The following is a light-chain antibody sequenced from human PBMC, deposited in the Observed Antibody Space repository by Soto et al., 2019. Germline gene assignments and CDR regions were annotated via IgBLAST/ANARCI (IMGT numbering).Light chain of an antibody. Sequence: EIVMTQSPATLSVSPGGRATLSCRASQSISDTLAWYQQKPGQAPRLLIHGASTRAPGFPARFSGSGSGTDFTLTISSLQSEDFAVYYCQQYDNWPWTFGQGTRWIS. CDR1: QSISDT. J-gene: IGKJ1*01. CDR3: QQYDNWPWT. CDR2: GAS. V-gene: IGKV3-15*01.